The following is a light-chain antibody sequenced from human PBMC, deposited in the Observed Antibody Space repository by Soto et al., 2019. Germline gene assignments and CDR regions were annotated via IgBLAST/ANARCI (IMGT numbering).Light chain of an antibody. J-gene: IGKJ4*01. CDR3: QQLNSYPLT. CDR1: QVITND. CDR2: AAS. V-gene: IGKV1-17*01. Sequence: DIQMTQSPSSLSASIGDRVTITCRSSQVITNDLGWYQQKPGKAPKRLIYAASTLQSGVPSRFSGSGSGTDFTLTISSLQPEDFATYYCQQLNSYPLTFGGGTKVDIK.